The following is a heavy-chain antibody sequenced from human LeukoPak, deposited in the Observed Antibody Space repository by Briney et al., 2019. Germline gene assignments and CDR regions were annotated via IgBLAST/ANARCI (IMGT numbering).Heavy chain of an antibody. CDR2: INWNGCNT. CDR1: GFTFSRYA. D-gene: IGHD3-22*01. CDR3: ARGIVVVMGAFDI. Sequence: GGALRLSCAASGFTFSRYAMSWGRHAPGEGLEWVSGINWNGCNTGYADSVKGRITISRDNAKNSLYLQMNSLRAEDTAFYYCARGIVVVMGAFDIWGQGTMVTVSS. V-gene: IGHV3-20*04. J-gene: IGHJ3*02.